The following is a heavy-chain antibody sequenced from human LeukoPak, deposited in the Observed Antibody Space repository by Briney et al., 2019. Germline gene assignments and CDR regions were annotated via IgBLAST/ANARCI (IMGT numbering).Heavy chain of an antibody. CDR1: GFTFSSYG. V-gene: IGHV3-30*18. Sequence: GGSLRLSCAASGFTFSSYGMHWVRQAPGKGLEWVAVISYDGSNKYYADSVKGRFTISRDNSKNTLYLQMNSLRAEDTAVYYCAKDPFRYDSSGYLDYWGQGTLVSGSS. J-gene: IGHJ4*02. CDR3: AKDPFRYDSSGYLDY. D-gene: IGHD3-22*01. CDR2: ISYDGSNK.